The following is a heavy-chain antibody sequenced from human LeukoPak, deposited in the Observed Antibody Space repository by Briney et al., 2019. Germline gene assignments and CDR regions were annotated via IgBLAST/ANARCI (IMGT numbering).Heavy chain of an antibody. D-gene: IGHD2-15*01. CDR1: GLPFSSYA. V-gene: IGHV3-30*18. J-gene: IGHJ4*02. CDR3: AKSKFSCIGNNRYSPDY. Sequence: GGSLRLSCAASGLPFSSYAMHWVRQAPGKGLEWVALISYDGSNEHYADSVKGRFTISRDNSKNTLYLQVNSLRAEDTAVYYCAKSKFSCIGNNRYSPDYWGQGTLVTVSS. CDR2: ISYDGSNE.